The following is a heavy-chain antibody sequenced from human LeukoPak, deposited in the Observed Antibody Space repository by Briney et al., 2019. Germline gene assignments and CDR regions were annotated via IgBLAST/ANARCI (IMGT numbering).Heavy chain of an antibody. J-gene: IGHJ5*02. CDR2: INPSGGSR. CDR1: GYTFTSYY. Sequence: ASVKVSCKASGYTFTSYYMHWVRQAPGQGLEWMGTINPSGGSRSHAQKFQGRVTMTRDTSTSTVYMELSSLRSEDTAVYFCARDACSSTICQAGGNWFDPWGQGTLVTVSS. CDR3: ARDACSSTICQAGGNWFDP. V-gene: IGHV1-46*01. D-gene: IGHD2-2*01.